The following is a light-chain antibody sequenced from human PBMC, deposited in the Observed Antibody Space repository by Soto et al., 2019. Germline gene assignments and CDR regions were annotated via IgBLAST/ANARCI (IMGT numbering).Light chain of an antibody. V-gene: IGKV3-11*01. CDR2: DAS. CDR3: QQCNDWPPT. Sequence: IVLSQPTAPPPLPRLQRAKPPSRASQSVSSYLAWFQQKPGQAPRLLVYDASNRATGIPARFSGSGSGTEFTLTISSLESEDFAVYYCQQCNDWPPTFGQGTKVDIK. CDR1: QSVSSY. J-gene: IGKJ1*01.